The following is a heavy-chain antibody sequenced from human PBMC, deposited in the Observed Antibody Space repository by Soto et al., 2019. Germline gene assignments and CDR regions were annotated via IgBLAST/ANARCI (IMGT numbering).Heavy chain of an antibody. D-gene: IGHD3-22*01. CDR3: ARDLIVDGPDNYAMDV. CDR1: GYSLRSNY. V-gene: IGHV1-2*02. CDR2: INPNSSGT. Sequence: ASEKVSCNASGYSLRSNYIHWVRQAPGQGLEWLGWINPNSSGTVYAQKFQGRVTMTRDTSLTTVYMQLNRLTADDTAVYYCARDLIVDGPDNYAMDVWGQGTTVTVSS. J-gene: IGHJ6*02.